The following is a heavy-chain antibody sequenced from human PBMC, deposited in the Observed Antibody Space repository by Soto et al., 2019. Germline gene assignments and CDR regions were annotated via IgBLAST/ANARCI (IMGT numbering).Heavy chain of an antibody. J-gene: IGHJ6*02. CDR1: RFTLSSFG. CDR2: IWYDGSNK. D-gene: IGHD3-16*01. CDR3: ARDPGKWGRSYYGMDV. V-gene: IGHV3-33*01. Sequence: GGSLRLSCAVSRFTLSSFGMHWVRQAPGKGLEWVAVIWYDGSNKYYADSVKGRFTISRDNSKNTLYLQMNSLRGEDTAVYYCARDPGKWGRSYYGMDVWGQGTTVTVSS.